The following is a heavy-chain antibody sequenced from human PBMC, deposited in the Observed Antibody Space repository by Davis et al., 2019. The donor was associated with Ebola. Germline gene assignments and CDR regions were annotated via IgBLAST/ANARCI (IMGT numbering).Heavy chain of an antibody. J-gene: IGHJ4*02. Sequence: MPSETLSLTCTVSGYSISSGYYWGWIRQPPGKGLEWIGSIYHSGSTYYNPSLKSRVTISVDTSKNQFSLKLSSVTAADTAVYYCARVLGHYYDSSGYYSTYYFDYWGQGTLVTVSS. V-gene: IGHV4-38-2*02. D-gene: IGHD3-22*01. CDR2: IYHSGST. CDR3: ARVLGHYYDSSGYYSTYYFDY. CDR1: GYSISSGYY.